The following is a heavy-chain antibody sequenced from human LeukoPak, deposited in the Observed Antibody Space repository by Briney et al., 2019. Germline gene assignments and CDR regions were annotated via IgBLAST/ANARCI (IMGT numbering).Heavy chain of an antibody. D-gene: IGHD5-12*01. Sequence: GGSLRLSCAASGFTFSSYEMNWVRQAPGKGLEWVSYISSSGSTIYYADSVKGRFTISRDNAKNSLYLQMNSLRAEDTAVYYCARDGIVATFDYWGQGALVTVSS. V-gene: IGHV3-48*03. CDR3: ARDGIVATFDY. J-gene: IGHJ4*02. CDR2: ISSSGSTI. CDR1: GFTFSSYE.